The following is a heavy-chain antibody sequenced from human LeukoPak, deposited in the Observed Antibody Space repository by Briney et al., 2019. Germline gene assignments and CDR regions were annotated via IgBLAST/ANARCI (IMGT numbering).Heavy chain of an antibody. J-gene: IGHJ4*02. CDR1: GGSISSYY. Sequence: PSETLSLTCTVSGGSISSYYWSWIRQPPGKGLEWIGHIYYSGSTNYNPSLKSRVTISIDTSKNQFSLRLSSVTAADTAVYYCARGAAGYSYGWGQGTLVTVSS. CDR2: IYYSGST. V-gene: IGHV4-59*01. CDR3: ARGAAGYSYG. D-gene: IGHD5-18*01.